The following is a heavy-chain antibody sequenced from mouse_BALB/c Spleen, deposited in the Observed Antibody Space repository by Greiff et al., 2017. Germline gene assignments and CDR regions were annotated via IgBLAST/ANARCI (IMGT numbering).Heavy chain of an antibody. CDR2: INPSSGYT. V-gene: IGHV1-4*01. CDR1: GYTFTSYT. J-gene: IGHJ4*01. Sequence: QVQLQQSGAELARPGASVKMSCKASGYTFTSYTMHWVKQRPGQGLEWIGYINPSSGYTNYNQKFKDKATLTADKSSSTAYMQLSSLTSEDSAVYYCARLRKIPSAFYYAMDYWGQGTSVTVSS. CDR3: ARLRKIPSAFYYAMDY.